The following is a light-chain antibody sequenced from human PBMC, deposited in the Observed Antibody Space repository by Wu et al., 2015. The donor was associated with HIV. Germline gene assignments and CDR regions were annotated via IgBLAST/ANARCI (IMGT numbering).Light chain of an antibody. Sequence: DIQMTQSPSSLSASVGDRVTITCRASQGISNYLAWYQQKPGKVPKLLIYAASTLQSGVPSRFSGSGSGTDFTLTISSLQPEDVATYYCQSITVAPRGFGRGDQAGDQT. CDR2: AAS. V-gene: IGKV1-27*01. J-gene: IGKJ2*03. CDR3: QSITVAPRG. CDR1: QGISNY.